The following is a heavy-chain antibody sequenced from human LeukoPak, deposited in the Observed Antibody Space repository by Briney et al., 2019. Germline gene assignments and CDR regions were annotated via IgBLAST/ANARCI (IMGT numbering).Heavy chain of an antibody. CDR3: ARVGISSGRYYCKDV. CDR1: GGSISSYY. J-gene: IGHJ6*03. Sequence: PSETLSLTCTVSGGSISSYYWSWIRQPPRKGLEWIGSIYYSGSTYYNPSLTSRVTISLDTPKNQFSLKLSSVTAAHTAVYYCARVGISSGRYYCKDVWGKGTTVTVSS. CDR2: IYYSGST. D-gene: IGHD6-13*01. V-gene: IGHV4-39*07.